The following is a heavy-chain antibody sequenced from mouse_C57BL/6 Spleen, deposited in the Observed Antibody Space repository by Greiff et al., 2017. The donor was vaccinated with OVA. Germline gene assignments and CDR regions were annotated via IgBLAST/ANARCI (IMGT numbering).Heavy chain of an antibody. CDR1: GYAFSSSW. V-gene: IGHV1-82*01. CDR3: ARDLIDIIAY. CDR2: IYPGDGDT. J-gene: IGHJ3*01. D-gene: IGHD1-2*01. Sequence: QVQLKESGPELVKPGASVKISCKASGYAFSSSWMNWVKQRPGKGLEWIGRIYPGDGDTNYNGKLKGKATLTADKSSSTAYMQLSSLTSEDSAVYFCARDLIDIIAYWGQGTLVTVSA.